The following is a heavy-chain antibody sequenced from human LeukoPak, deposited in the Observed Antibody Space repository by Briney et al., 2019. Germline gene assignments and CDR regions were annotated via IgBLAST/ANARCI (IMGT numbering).Heavy chain of an antibody. V-gene: IGHV4-59*12. CDR2: IYHSGST. J-gene: IGHJ3*01. D-gene: IGHD3-10*01. CDR3: ARGFYGSGSYSSPGFHAFDL. CDR1: GGSISTYY. Sequence: SETLSLTCTISGGSISTYYWSWIRQPPGKGLEWIGEIYHSGSTDYNPSLESRVTISVDKSKNQFSLKLSSVTAADTAVYYCARGFYGSGSYSSPGFHAFDLWGQGTMVTVSS.